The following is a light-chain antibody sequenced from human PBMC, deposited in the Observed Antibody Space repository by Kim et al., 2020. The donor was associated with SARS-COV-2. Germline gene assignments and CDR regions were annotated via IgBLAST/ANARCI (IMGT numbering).Light chain of an antibody. V-gene: IGLV3-19*01. CDR3: SSREKTNSHVV. Sequence: GQTVKLQCHGDRLKTSYATWYQQKQGQAPALVLYGKDNRPSGIPARFSGSSSSNTGFLTITGAQAEDEADYYCSSREKTNSHVVFGGGTQL. J-gene: IGLJ3*02. CDR2: GKD. CDR1: RLKTSY.